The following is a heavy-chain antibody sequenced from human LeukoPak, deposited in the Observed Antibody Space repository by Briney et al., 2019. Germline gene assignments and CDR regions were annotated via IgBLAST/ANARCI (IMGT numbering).Heavy chain of an antibody. J-gene: IGHJ6*03. Sequence: SETLSLTCAVSGGSISSYYWSWIRQPAGKGLEWIGRIYISGSTNYNPSLKSRVTISVDTSKNQFSLKLSSVTAADTAVYYCARPYNYYMDVWGKGTTVTISS. CDR2: IYISGST. CDR3: ARPYNYYMDV. V-gene: IGHV4-4*07. CDR1: GGSISSYY.